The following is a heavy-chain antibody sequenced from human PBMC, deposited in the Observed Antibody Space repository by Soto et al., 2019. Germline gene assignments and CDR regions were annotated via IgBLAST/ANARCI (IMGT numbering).Heavy chain of an antibody. D-gene: IGHD4-17*01. J-gene: IGHJ4*02. Sequence: QVQLVESGGGVVQPGTSLRLSCAASGFTFSRHGMHWVRQTPGKGLEWLAVILNDASGHWYADSVKGRFTIYRDNFENTLDLQMNGLRLEDTAMYYGARDDDYPGNGFAYWGQGTLVTVSS. CDR2: ILNDASGH. V-gene: IGHV3-33*01. CDR3: ARDDDYPGNGFAY. CDR1: GFTFSRHG.